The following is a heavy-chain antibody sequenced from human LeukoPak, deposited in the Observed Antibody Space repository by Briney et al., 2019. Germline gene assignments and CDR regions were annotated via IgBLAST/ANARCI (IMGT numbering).Heavy chain of an antibody. Sequence: GGSLRLSCAASGFTFSSYAMSWVRQAPGKGLEWVSAISGSGGSTYYADSVKGRFTISRDNSKNTLYLQMNSLRAEDTAVYYCAKDGAGGYYDFWSGYPGYWGQGTLVTVSS. CDR3: AKDGAGGYYDFWSGYPGY. CDR1: GFTFSSYA. D-gene: IGHD3-3*01. CDR2: ISGSGGST. J-gene: IGHJ4*02. V-gene: IGHV3-23*01.